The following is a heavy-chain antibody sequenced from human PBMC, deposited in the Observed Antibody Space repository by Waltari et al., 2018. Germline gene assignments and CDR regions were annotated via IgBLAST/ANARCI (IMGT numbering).Heavy chain of an antibody. J-gene: IGHJ3*01. CDR1: GGSITSNRHY. D-gene: IGHD5-12*01. Sequence: QLQLQESGPAMVKPSETLSPCSSVSGGSITSNRHYWGWIRHPPAQGLEWIGTISYTGATYSSPSLRGRVTVSRDTSMNQLSLKLGSVTAADTAVYYCATYIGASIGTAAFDVWGQGTMVTVSS. CDR3: ATYIGASIGTAAFDV. V-gene: IGHV4-39*01. CDR2: ISYTGAT.